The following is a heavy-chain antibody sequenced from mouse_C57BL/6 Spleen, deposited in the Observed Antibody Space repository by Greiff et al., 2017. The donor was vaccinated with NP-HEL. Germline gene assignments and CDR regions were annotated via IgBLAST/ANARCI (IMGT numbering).Heavy chain of an antibody. CDR2: INPNNGGT. V-gene: IGHV1-26*01. CDR3: ARGGGNYEDY. J-gene: IGHJ2*01. D-gene: IGHD2-1*01. Sequence: EVQLQQSGPELVKPGASVKISCKASGYTFTDYYMNWVKQSHGKSLEWIGDINPNNGGTSYNQKFKGKATLTVDKSSSTAYMELRSLTSEDSAVYYCARGGGNYEDYWGQGTTLTVSS. CDR1: GYTFTDYY.